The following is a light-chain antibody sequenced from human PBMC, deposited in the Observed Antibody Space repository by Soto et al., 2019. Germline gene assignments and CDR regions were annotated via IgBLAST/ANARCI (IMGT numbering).Light chain of an antibody. CDR1: QSVSSY. Sequence: EIVLTQSPATLSLSPGERATLSCRASQSVSSYLAWYQQKPGQAPRLLIYGASNRATGIPARFSGSGSGTDFTLTNSSLEPEDFAVYYCQHRTNWPLYTFGQGTKLQIK. J-gene: IGKJ2*01. CDR2: GAS. CDR3: QHRTNWPLYT. V-gene: IGKV3-11*01.